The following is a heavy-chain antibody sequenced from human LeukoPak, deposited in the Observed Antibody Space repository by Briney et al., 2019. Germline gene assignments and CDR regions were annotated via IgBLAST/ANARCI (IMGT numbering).Heavy chain of an antibody. D-gene: IGHD3-22*01. CDR1: GFTFTSSA. J-gene: IGHJ4*02. Sequence: SVKLSCKASGFTFTSSAMQWVRQARGQPLEWKGWIVVGSGNTSYAQKFQERVTITRDMSTSTAYMALTSLRSEDTAVYYCAADLNYYDSSGSGDYWGQGTLATVSS. CDR3: AADLNYYDSSGSGDY. CDR2: IVVGSGNT. V-gene: IGHV1-58*02.